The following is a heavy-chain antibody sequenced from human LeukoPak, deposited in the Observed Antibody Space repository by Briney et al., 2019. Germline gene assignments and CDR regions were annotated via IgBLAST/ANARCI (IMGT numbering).Heavy chain of an antibody. J-gene: IGHJ5*02. CDR1: GLTFNGSA. V-gene: IGHV3-73*01. CDR3: IRAPNYYDSSGGFDP. D-gene: IGHD3-22*01. CDR2: IRSKANSYAT. Sequence: GGSLRLSCAASGLTFNGSAMHWVRQASGKGLGWVGRIRSKANSYATAYAASVKGRFTISRDDSKNTAYLQMNSLKTEDTAVYFCIRAPNYYDSSGGFDPWGLGTLVTVSS.